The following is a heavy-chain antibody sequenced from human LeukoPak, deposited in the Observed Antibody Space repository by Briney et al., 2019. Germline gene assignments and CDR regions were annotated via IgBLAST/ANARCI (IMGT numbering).Heavy chain of an antibody. V-gene: IGHV4-59*01. D-gene: IGHD4-23*01. CDR1: GGSISSYY. CDR3: ARASTVVAYFDY. Sequence: SETLSLTCTVSGGSISSYYWSWIRQPPGKGLEWIGYIYYSGSTNYNPSLKSRVTISVDTSKNQFSLKPSSVTAADTAVYYCARASTVVAYFDYWGQGTLVTVSS. J-gene: IGHJ4*02. CDR2: IYYSGST.